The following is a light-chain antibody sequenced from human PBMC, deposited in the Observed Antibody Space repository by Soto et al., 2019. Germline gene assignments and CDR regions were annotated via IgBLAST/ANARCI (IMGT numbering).Light chain of an antibody. CDR1: QSGSTNY. CDR3: HQYGSSPPYT. Sequence: EVVLTQSPGTLSLSPGEIATLSCRASQSGSTNYFAGYQQKPGQAPRLLIFGSSDRATGIPDRFSGSGSGTDFTLTISRLEPEDFAVYYCHQYGSSPPYTFGQGTKLEIK. CDR2: GSS. J-gene: IGKJ2*01. V-gene: IGKV3-20*01.